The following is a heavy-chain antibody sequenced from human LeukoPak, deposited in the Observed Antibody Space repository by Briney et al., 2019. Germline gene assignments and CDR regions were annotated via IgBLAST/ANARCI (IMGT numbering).Heavy chain of an antibody. CDR1: GFTFSSYW. CDR3: ARSHYYDSSGYFSYYYGLDV. V-gene: IGHV3-74*01. D-gene: IGHD3-22*01. J-gene: IGHJ6*02. Sequence: PGGSPRLSCAASGFTFSSYWMHWVRQAPGKGLLWVSRINSDGSSTRHADSVKGRFTISRDNAKNTLYLQMNSLRTEDTAVYYCARSHYYDSSGYFSYYYGLDVWGQGTTVTVSS. CDR2: INSDGSST.